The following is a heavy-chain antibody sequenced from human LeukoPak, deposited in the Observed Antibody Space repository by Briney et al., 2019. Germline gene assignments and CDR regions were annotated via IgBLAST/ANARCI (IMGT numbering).Heavy chain of an antibody. CDR2: IYHSGTS. D-gene: IGHD4-11*01. CDR3: ARAVDYRNYFDY. V-gene: IGHV4-31*03. J-gene: IGHJ4*02. CDR1: GDSMTRGVYY. Sequence: SQTLSLSCTVSGDSMTRGVYYWSWVRQHPGKGLEWVGFIYHSGTSFNSPCLECRATISVDTSQNQFSLKLTSVTAADTAVYYSARAVDYRNYFDYWGQGTLVTVSS.